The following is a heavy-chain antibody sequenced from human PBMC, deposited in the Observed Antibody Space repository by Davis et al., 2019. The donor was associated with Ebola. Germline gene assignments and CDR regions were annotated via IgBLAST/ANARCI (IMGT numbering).Heavy chain of an antibody. CDR3: ARGDYYYDSRGFDY. J-gene: IGHJ4*02. Sequence: ASVKVSCKASGYTFTGYYMHWVRQAPGQGLEWMGWMNPNSGNTGYAQKFQGRVTMTRNTSISTAYMELSSLRSEDTAVYYCARGDYYYDSRGFDYWGQGTLVTVSS. CDR2: MNPNSGNT. CDR1: GYTFTGYY. V-gene: IGHV1-8*02. D-gene: IGHD3-22*01.